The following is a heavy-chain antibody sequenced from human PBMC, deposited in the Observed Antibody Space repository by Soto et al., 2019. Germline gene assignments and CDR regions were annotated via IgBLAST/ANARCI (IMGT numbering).Heavy chain of an antibody. D-gene: IGHD2-15*01. CDR2: IYHSGST. CDR3: ARDYMAVVD. CDR1: GSSISSGSYY. Sequence: QVQLQESGPGLVKPSQTLSLTCTVSGSSISSGSYYWSWIRQHPGKGLEWIGYIYHSGSTYYNPSIKSRATISLDTPKNQFSLKLSSVTAADTAVYYCARDYMAVVDWGQGTLVTVS. J-gene: IGHJ4*02. V-gene: IGHV4-31*03.